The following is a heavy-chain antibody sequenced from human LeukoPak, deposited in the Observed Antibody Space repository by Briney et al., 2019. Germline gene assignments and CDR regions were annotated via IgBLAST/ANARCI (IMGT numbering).Heavy chain of an antibody. J-gene: IGHJ4*02. CDR1: GGCFSGDY. CDR2: INHSGST. D-gene: IGHD6-6*01. Sequence: PSETLSLTCAVYGGCFSGDYWSWIRQPPGKGLEWIGEINHSGSTNYNPSLKSRVTISVDTSKDQFSLKLSSVTAADTAVYYCARGLGRFRSSGKAFDYWGQGTLVTVSS. CDR3: ARGLGRFRSSGKAFDY. V-gene: IGHV4-34*01.